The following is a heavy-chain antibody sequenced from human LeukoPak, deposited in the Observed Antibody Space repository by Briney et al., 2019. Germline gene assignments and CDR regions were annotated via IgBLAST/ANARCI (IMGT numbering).Heavy chain of an antibody. J-gene: IGHJ4*02. Sequence: PGGTLRLSCAASGFTFSSYGMSWVRQAPGKGLEWVSAISGSGGSTYYADSVKGRFTISRDNSKNTLYLQMNSLRAEDTAVYYCAKDFAMGGSYYFDYWGQGTLVTVSS. D-gene: IGHD2-2*01. CDR2: ISGSGGST. CDR3: AKDFAMGGSYYFDY. CDR1: GFTFSSYG. V-gene: IGHV3-23*01.